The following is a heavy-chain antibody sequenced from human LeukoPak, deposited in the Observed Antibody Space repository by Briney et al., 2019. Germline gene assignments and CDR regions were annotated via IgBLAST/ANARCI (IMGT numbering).Heavy chain of an antibody. J-gene: IGHJ4*02. V-gene: IGHV3-53*01. D-gene: IGHD6-19*01. CDR1: GFTVSSNY. CDR2: IYSGGST. Sequence: GGSLRLSCAASGFTVSSNYMGWVRQAPGKGLEWVSVIYSGGSTYYADSVKGRFTISRDNSKNTLYLQMNSLRAEDTAVYYCAKWSVAGPRYFDYWGQGTLVTVSS. CDR3: AKWSVAGPRYFDY.